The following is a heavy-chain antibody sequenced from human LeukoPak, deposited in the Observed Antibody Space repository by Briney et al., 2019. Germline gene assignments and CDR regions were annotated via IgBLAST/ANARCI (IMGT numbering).Heavy chain of an antibody. Sequence: RSSETLSLTCAVYGGSFSGYYWSWIRQPPGKGLEWIGEINHSGSTNYNPSLKSRVTISVDTSKNQFSLKLSSVTAADTAVYYCARAGFTATAPTDTYYYDSSGYYYFDYWGQGTLVTVSS. CDR2: INHSGST. CDR3: ARAGFTATAPTDTYYYDSSGYYYFDY. V-gene: IGHV4-34*01. D-gene: IGHD3-22*01. CDR1: GGSFSGYY. J-gene: IGHJ4*02.